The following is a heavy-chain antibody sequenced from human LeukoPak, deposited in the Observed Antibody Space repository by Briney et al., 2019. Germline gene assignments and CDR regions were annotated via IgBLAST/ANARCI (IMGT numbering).Heavy chain of an antibody. CDR1: GLTFSSYA. CDR3: AKATMTTYYYYMDV. D-gene: IGHD4-17*01. V-gene: IGHV3-23*01. J-gene: IGHJ6*03. CDR2: GSGGTT. Sequence: PGGSLRLSCAASGLTFSSYAMSWVRQAPGKGLEWVSSGSGGTTYYADSVKGRFTISRDNPKNTLFLQMNSLRAEDTAVYYCAKATMTTYYYYMDVWGKGTTVTISS.